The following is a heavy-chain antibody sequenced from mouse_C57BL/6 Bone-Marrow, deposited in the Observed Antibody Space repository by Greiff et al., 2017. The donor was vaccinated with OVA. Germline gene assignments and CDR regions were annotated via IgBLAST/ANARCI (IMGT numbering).Heavy chain of an antibody. CDR3: ARDPFYYSNAWFAY. D-gene: IGHD2-5*01. CDR2: ISYDGSN. Sequence: EVKLMESGPGLVKPSQSLSLTCSVTGYSITSGYYWNWIRQFPGNKLEWMGYISYDGSNNYNPSLKNRISITRDTSKNQFFLKLNSVTTEDTATYYCARDPFYYSNAWFAYWGQGTLGTVSA. J-gene: IGHJ3*01. V-gene: IGHV3-6*01. CDR1: GYSITSGYY.